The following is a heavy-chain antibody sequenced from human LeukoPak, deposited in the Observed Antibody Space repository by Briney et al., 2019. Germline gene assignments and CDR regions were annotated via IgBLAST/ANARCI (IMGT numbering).Heavy chain of an antibody. Sequence: TGGSLRLSCAASGFTFSSYWMSWVRQAPGKGLEWVANIKQDGSEKYYVDSVKGRFTISRDNAKNSLYPQMNSLRAGDTAVYYCAKSSYYDSSGYYREYYFDYWGQGTLVTVSS. CDR2: IKQDGSEK. V-gene: IGHV3-7*03. J-gene: IGHJ4*02. CDR3: AKSSYYDSSGYYREYYFDY. D-gene: IGHD3-22*01. CDR1: GFTFSSYW.